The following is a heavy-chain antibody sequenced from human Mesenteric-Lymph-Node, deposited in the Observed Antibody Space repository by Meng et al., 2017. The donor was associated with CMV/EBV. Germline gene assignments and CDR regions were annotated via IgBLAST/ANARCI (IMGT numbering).Heavy chain of an antibody. CDR1: GGTFSSYA. CDR3: ASAVLNNWFDP. D-gene: IGHD6-19*01. V-gene: IGHV1-69*10. J-gene: IGHJ5*02. CDR2: IIPILGIA. Sequence: SVKVSCKASGGTFSSYAISWVRQAPGQGLEWMGGIIPILGIANYAQKFQGRVTITADKSTSTAYMELSSLRSEDAAVYYCASAVLNNWFDPWGQGTLVTVSS.